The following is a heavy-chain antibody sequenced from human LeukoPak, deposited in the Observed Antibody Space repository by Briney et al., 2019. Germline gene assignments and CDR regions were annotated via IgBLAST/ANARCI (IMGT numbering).Heavy chain of an antibody. CDR3: ASSDYGSGTISPRGSSWFDP. CDR2: IIPIFGTA. J-gene: IGHJ5*02. D-gene: IGHD3-10*01. Sequence: ASVKVSCKASGGTFSSYAISWVRQAPGQGLEWMGGIIPIFGTANYAQKFQGRVTITTDESTSTAYMELSSLRSEDTAVYYCASSDYGSGTISPRGSSWFDPWGQGTLVTVSS. CDR1: GGTFSSYA. V-gene: IGHV1-69*05.